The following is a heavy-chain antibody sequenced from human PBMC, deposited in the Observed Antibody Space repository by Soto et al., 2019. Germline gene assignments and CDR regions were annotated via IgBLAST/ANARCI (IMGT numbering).Heavy chain of an antibody. Sequence: SSETLSLTCTVSGGSISSSSYYWGWIRQPPGKGLEWIGSIYYSGSTYYNPSLKSRVTISVDTSENQFSLKLSSVTVADTAVYYCARPSGSYLYYFDYWGQGTLVTVSS. J-gene: IGHJ4*02. CDR3: ARPSGSYLYYFDY. CDR2: IYYSGST. D-gene: IGHD1-26*01. CDR1: GGSISSSSYY. V-gene: IGHV4-39*01.